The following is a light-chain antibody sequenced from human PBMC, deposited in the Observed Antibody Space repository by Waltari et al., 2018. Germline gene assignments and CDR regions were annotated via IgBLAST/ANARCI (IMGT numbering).Light chain of an antibody. J-gene: IGLJ3*02. CDR1: SSNIGDNV. CDR2: RND. Sequence: QSVLTQSPSASGTPGQRVTISCSGSSSNIGDNVVTWYQQLPGKAPKLLIYRNDQRPSGVPDRFSASKSGTSASLAISGLQSEDGADYYCATWDDRMNGHWVFGGGTKVTVL. CDR3: ATWDDRMNGHWV. V-gene: IGLV1-44*01.